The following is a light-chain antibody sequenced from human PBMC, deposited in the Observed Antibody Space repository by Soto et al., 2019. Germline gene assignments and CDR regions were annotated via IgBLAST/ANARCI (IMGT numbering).Light chain of an antibody. J-gene: IGKJ4*01. CDR2: GAS. CDR3: QQYGSSPLT. CDR1: QSVSSSY. Sequence: ETVLTQSPGSLSLSPGERATLSCRASQSVSSSYLAWYQQKPGQAPRLLIYGASSRDTGIPDRFSGSGSGTDFTLTSSRLEPEDFAVYYCQQYGSSPLTFGGGTKVEIK. V-gene: IGKV3-20*01.